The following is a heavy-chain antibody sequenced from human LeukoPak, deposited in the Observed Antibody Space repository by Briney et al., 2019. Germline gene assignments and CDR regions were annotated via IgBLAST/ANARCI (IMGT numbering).Heavy chain of an antibody. CDR1: GYTFTSNY. D-gene: IGHD6-13*01. J-gene: IGHJ6*03. CDR3: ATMKSYSSRRQGVRNYYYYYYMDV. V-gene: IGHV1-46*01. Sequence: GASVKVSCKAFGYTFTSNYMHWVRQAPGQGPEWMGVISPSGGSTTYAQKFQGRVTITADESTSTAYMELSSLRSEDTAVYYCATMKSYSSRRQGVRNYYYYYYMDVWGKGTTVTISS. CDR2: ISPSGGST.